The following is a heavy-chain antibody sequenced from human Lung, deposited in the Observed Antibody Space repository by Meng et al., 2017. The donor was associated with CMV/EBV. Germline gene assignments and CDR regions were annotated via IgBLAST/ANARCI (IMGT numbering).Heavy chain of an antibody. CDR3: SRNNYSSTSCYSLYYYGLDY. Sequence: GESXKISCAASGFTVSSYYMRWVRQAPGKGLEWVSVIYSGGSTYYADTVKGRFTIFRDNSKNTLYLQMNSLRSEDTAVYYYSRNNYSSTSCYSLYYYGLDYXGQGXMVTVSS. J-gene: IGHJ6*02. CDR2: IYSGGST. V-gene: IGHV3-53*01. CDR1: GFTVSSYY. D-gene: IGHD2-2*01.